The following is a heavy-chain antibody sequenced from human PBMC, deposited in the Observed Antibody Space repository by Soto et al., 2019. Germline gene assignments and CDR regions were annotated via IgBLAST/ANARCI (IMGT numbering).Heavy chain of an antibody. CDR1: GLTFSNYG. J-gene: IGHJ6*02. V-gene: IGHV3-30*18. CDR3: AKVCHYYDGSGPSATNHYGVHV. CDR2: ISYDGRNK. Sequence: GGSLRLSCAASGLTFSNYGMHWVRQAPGKGLEWVAVISYDGRNKYYENSVKGRFTISRDDSKRTVYLQMNSLRAEDTALYYCAKVCHYYDGSGPSATNHYGVHVWGQGTTVTVSS. D-gene: IGHD3-22*01.